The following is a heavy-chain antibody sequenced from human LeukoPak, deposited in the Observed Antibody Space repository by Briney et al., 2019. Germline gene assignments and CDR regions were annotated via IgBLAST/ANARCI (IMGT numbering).Heavy chain of an antibody. CDR3: ARGRYYDILTGYYFRFDR. CDR2: VNHSGST. J-gene: IGHJ5*02. D-gene: IGHD3-9*01. CDR1: GGSFSGYY. Sequence: PSETLSLTCAVYGGSFSGYYWSWIRQAPGKGLEWIGEVNHSGSTNYNAALKSRVTISVDTSKNQFSMKLGSVTAADTAVYYCARGRYYDILTGYYFRFDRWGEGTLVTVS. V-gene: IGHV4-34*01.